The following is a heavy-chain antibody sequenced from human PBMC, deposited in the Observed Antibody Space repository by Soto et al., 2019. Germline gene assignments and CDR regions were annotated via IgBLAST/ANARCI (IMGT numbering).Heavy chain of an antibody. CDR1: GGTFSSYT. D-gene: IGHD5-12*01. CDR3: AGRGREMATITPNDY. J-gene: IGHJ4*02. V-gene: IGHV1-69*02. Sequence: QVQLVQSGAEVKKPGSSVKVSCKASGGTFSSYTISWVRQAPGQGLEWMGRIIPILGIANYAQKFQGRVTINADKSTSTAYMELSSLSPEDTAVYYCAGRGREMATITPNDYWGQGTLVTVSS. CDR2: IIPILGIA.